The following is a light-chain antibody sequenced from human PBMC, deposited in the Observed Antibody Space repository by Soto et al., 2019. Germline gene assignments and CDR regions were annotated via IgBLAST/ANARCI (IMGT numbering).Light chain of an antibody. Sequence: ETVMTQSEATLSVSPGERATLSCRASQSIHTNLAWYQQKPGQPPRLLIYGASTRVTGNPTRFSGSGSLTELTLTISSLQSEDFAVYYCQQYNNWPRTFGQGTKVEIK. J-gene: IGKJ1*01. CDR3: QQYNNWPRT. CDR1: QSIHTN. CDR2: GAS. V-gene: IGKV3-15*01.